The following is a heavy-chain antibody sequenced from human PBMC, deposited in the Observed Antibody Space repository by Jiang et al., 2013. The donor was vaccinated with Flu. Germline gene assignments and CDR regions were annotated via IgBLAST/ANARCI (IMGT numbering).Heavy chain of an antibody. CDR1: GDSFTSAY. Sequence: GSGLVKPSETLSLTCSVSGDSFTSAYWSWIRQPPGKGLEWIGYIHNSGTTNYNPSLKSRVTISIDTSTNQFSLKLISVTAPDTAVYYCARSYCGGDCYSMFGYSYYGMDVWGQGTTVTVSS. D-gene: IGHD2-21*02. CDR2: IHNSGTT. J-gene: IGHJ6*02. CDR3: ARSYCGGDCYSMFGYSYYGMDV. V-gene: IGHV4-59*08.